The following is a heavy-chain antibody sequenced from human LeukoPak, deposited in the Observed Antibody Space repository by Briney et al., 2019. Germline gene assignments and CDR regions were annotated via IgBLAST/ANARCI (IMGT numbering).Heavy chain of an antibody. Sequence: GGSLRLSCAASGFTFSSYAMSWVRQAPGKGLEGVSAISGSGGSTYYADSVKGRFTISRDNSKNTLYLQMNSLRAEDTAVYYCAKDGVGDGSSPNWFDPWGQGTLVTVSS. CDR2: ISGSGGST. CDR3: AKDGVGDGSSPNWFDP. D-gene: IGHD5-24*01. J-gene: IGHJ5*02. CDR1: GFTFSSYA. V-gene: IGHV3-23*01.